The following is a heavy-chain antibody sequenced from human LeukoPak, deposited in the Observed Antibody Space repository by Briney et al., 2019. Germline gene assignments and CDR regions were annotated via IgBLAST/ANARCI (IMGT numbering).Heavy chain of an antibody. V-gene: IGHV3-48*03. Sequence: GGSLRLSCAASGFTFSSYEMIWVRQAPGKGLEWVSYISTSGDTMSYGDSVKGRFTISRDNAKNSLYLQMKSQRDEDTAVYYWAKYSSSWYSPFDGWGQGTLVTVSS. CDR3: AKYSSSWYSPFDG. CDR2: ISTSGDTM. J-gene: IGHJ4*02. CDR1: GFTFSSYE. D-gene: IGHD6-13*01.